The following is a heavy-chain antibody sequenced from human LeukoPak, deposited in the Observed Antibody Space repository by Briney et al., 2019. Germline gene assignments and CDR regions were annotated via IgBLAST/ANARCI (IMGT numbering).Heavy chain of an antibody. CDR1: GYTFTGYY. J-gene: IGHJ5*02. Sequence: ASVKVSCKASGYTFTGYYMHWVRQAPGQGLEWMGWINPNSGGTNYAQKFQGRVTMTRDTSISTAYMKLSRLRSDDTAVYYCARDRKALVPAAIRGSNWFDPWGQGTLVTVSS. D-gene: IGHD2-2*01. V-gene: IGHV1-2*02. CDR3: ARDRKALVPAAIRGSNWFDP. CDR2: INPNSGGT.